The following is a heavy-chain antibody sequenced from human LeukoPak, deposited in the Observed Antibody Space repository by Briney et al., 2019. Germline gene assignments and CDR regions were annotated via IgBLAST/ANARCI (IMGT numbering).Heavy chain of an antibody. CDR3: ARDRSSGYSFDY. CDR2: ISYDGSNK. V-gene: IGHV3-30*03. Sequence: GGSLRLSCAASGFTFDTYGMHWVRQAPGKGLEWVAVISYDGSNKYYADSVKGRFTISRDNAKNSLYLQMNSLRAEDTAVYYCARDRSSGYSFDYWGQGTLVTVSS. CDR1: GFTFDTYG. J-gene: IGHJ4*02. D-gene: IGHD3-22*01.